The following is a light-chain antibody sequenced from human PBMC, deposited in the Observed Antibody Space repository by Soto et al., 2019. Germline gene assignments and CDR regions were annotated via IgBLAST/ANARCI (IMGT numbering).Light chain of an antibody. CDR3: SSYAGSSHYV. V-gene: IGLV2-8*01. J-gene: IGLJ1*01. CDR1: SSDVGRYNY. Sequence: QSVLTQPPSASGSPGQSVTISCTGTSSDVGRYNYISWYQQHPGKAPKLMIYEVSKRPSGVPDRFSGSKSGNTASLTVSGLQAEDEADYYCSSYAGSSHYVFGTGTKLTV. CDR2: EVS.